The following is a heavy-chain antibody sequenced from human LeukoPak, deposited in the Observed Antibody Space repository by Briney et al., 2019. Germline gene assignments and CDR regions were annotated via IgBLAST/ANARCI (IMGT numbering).Heavy chain of an antibody. Sequence: GGSLRLSCAASGFTFSSYGMHWVRQAPGKGLEWVSYISSGSRIINYADSVKGRFTISRDNARKSLFLEMNGLRAEDTAVYYCARGLGYFDYWGQGTLVTVSS. CDR3: ARGLGYFDY. CDR2: ISSGSRII. J-gene: IGHJ4*02. D-gene: IGHD3-16*01. CDR1: GFTFSSYG. V-gene: IGHV3-48*01.